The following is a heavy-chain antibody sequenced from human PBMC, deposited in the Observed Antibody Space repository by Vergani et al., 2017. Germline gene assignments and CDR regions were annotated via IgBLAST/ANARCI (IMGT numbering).Heavy chain of an antibody. Sequence: QVQLVESGGGVVQPGRSLRLSCAASGFTFSSYAMHWVRQAPGKGLEWVAVISYDGSNKYYADSVKGRFTISRDNSKNTLYLQMNSLRAEDTAVYYCASGYSSSSFYYWGQGTLVTVSS. D-gene: IGHD6-6*01. CDR1: GFTFSSYA. CDR3: ASGYSSSSFYY. J-gene: IGHJ4*02. CDR2: ISYDGSNK. V-gene: IGHV3-30*04.